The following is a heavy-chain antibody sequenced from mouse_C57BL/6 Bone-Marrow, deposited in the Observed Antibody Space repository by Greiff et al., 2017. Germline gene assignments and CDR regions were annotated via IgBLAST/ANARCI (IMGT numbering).Heavy chain of an antibody. Sequence: QVQLQQSGAELVRPGTSVKVSCKASGYAFTNYLIEWVKQRPGQGLEWIGVINPGSGGTNYNEKFKGKATLTADKSSSTAYMQLSSLTSEDSAVYFCARDGTTVVQYYAMDYWGQGTSVTVSS. D-gene: IGHD1-1*01. CDR3: ARDGTTVVQYYAMDY. CDR1: GYAFTNYL. J-gene: IGHJ4*01. CDR2: INPGSGGT. V-gene: IGHV1-54*01.